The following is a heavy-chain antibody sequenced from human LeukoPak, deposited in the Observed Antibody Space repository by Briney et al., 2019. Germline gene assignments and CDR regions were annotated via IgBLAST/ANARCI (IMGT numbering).Heavy chain of an antibody. CDR2: ISYDGSNK. CDR1: GFPFNNAW. V-gene: IGHV3-30*03. CDR3: ARDGPGHFDY. Sequence: GGSLRLSCAASGFPFNNAWMSWVRQAPGKGLEWVAVISYDGSNKYYADSVKGRFTISRDNSMNTLYLQMNSLRAEDTAVYYCARDGPGHFDYWGQGTLVTVSS. J-gene: IGHJ4*02.